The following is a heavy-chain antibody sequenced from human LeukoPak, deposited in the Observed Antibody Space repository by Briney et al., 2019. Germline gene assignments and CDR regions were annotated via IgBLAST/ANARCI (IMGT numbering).Heavy chain of an antibody. J-gene: IGHJ4*02. D-gene: IGHD3-22*01. CDR1: GGSISSSSYY. CDR3: RYYYDSSGYYRLFDY. Sequence: SETLSLTCTVSGGSISSSSYYWGWLRQPPGTGLEWLGSIYYSGSTYYNPSLKSRVTISVDTSKNQFSLKLSSVTAADTAVYYCRYYYDSSGYYRLFDYWGQGTLVTVSS. V-gene: IGHV4-39*01. CDR2: IYYSGST.